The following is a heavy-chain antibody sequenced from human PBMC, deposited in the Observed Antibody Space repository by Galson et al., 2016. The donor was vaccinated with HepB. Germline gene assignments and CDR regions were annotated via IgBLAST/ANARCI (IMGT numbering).Heavy chain of an antibody. Sequence: SLRLSCAASGLTFSVSSMHWVRQAPGKGLEWVAVIWDDGSSMYYIDSVKGRFTISRDNSKNTLNLQMSSLRAEDTAVYYCAKVATPNRNYENLFDSWGQATLVTVSS. J-gene: IGHJ5*01. D-gene: IGHD4-11*01. V-gene: IGHV3-30*04. CDR3: AKVATPNRNYENLFDS. CDR1: GLTFSVSS. CDR2: IWDDGSSM.